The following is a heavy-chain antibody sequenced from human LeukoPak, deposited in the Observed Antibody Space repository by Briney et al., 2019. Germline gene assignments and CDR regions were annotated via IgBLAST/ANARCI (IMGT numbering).Heavy chain of an antibody. D-gene: IGHD3-3*01. Sequence: SVKVSCKASGGTFSSYAISWVRQAPGQGLEWMGGIIPIFGTANYAQKFQGRVTITTDESTSTAYMELSSLRSEETAVYYCASDRPGTYYDFWSGSENWFDPWGQGTLVTVSS. J-gene: IGHJ5*02. CDR3: ASDRPGTYYDFWSGSENWFDP. V-gene: IGHV1-69*05. CDR1: GGTFSSYA. CDR2: IIPIFGTA.